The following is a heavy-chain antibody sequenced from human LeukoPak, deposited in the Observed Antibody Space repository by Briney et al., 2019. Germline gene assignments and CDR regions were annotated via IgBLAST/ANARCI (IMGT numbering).Heavy chain of an antibody. CDR2: LNPSGGSS. V-gene: IGHV1-46*01. CDR3: ASVYKHGMDV. CDR1: GYTVTSYY. J-gene: IGHJ6*02. Sequence: ASVKVSCKASGYTVTSYYMHWVRQAPGQELEWMAILNPSGGSSNYAQKFQGRATLTKATSTGTVHMELSSLRSEDTAVYYCASVYKHGMDVWGQGTTVIVSS. D-gene: IGHD5-24*01.